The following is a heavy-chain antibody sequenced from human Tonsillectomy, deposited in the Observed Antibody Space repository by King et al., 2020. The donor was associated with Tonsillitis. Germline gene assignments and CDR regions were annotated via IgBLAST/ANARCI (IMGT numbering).Heavy chain of an antibody. CDR1: GFTFSSYS. CDR3: ARERDMVATGWFDP. V-gene: IGHV3-21*01. Sequence: DVQLVESGGGLVKPGGSLRLSCAASGFTFSSYSMNWVRQAPGKGLEWGSSISSSSSYIYYADSVKGRFTISRDNAKNSLYLQMNSLRAEDTAVYYCARERDMVATGWFDPWGQGTLVTVSS. J-gene: IGHJ5*02. CDR2: ISSSSSYI. D-gene: IGHD5-12*01.